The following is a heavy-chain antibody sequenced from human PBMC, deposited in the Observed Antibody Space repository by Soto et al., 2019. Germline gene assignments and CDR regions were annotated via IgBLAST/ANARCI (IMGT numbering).Heavy chain of an antibody. J-gene: IGHJ6*02. CDR3: AREDLYYDILTGYGYYYGMDV. Sequence: PGGSLRLSCAASGFTFSSYGMHWVRQAPGKGLEWVAVISYDGSNKCYADSVKGRFTISRDNAKNTLYLQMNSLRAEDTAVYYCAREDLYYDILTGYGYYYGMDVSGQATTVTVSS. V-gene: IGHV3-30*03. D-gene: IGHD3-9*01. CDR1: GFTFSSYG. CDR2: ISYDGSNK.